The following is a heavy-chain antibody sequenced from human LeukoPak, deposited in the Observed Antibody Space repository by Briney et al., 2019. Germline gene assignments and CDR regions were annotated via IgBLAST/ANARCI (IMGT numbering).Heavy chain of an antibody. CDR1: GGSMSNYY. Sequence: PSETLSLTCTVSGGSMSNYYWSWIRQPAGKGLEWIGRIYTSGSTNYNPSLKSRVTMSIDTSKNQFSLKLSSMTAADTAVYYCARKPVGSSWYVIWGQGTMVTVSS. CDR2: IYTSGST. V-gene: IGHV4-4*07. D-gene: IGHD6-13*01. J-gene: IGHJ3*02. CDR3: ARKPVGSSWYVI.